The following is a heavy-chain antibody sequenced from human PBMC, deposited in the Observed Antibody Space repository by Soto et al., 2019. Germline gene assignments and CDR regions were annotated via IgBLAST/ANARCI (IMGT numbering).Heavy chain of an antibody. D-gene: IGHD3-3*01. J-gene: IGHJ6*02. CDR3: ARAVEPYDFWSGSKGPELLYGMEV. Sequence: SETLSLTCTVSGGSISSGGYYWSWIRQHPGKGLEWIGYIYYSGSTYYNPSLESRVTISVDTSKNQFSLKLSSVTAADTAVYYCARAVEPYDFWSGSKGPELLYGMEVWGQGTTVTVFS. V-gene: IGHV4-31*03. CDR2: IYYSGST. CDR1: GGSISSGGYY.